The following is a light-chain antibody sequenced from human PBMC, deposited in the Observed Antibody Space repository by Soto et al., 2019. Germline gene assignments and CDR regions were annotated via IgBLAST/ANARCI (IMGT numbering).Light chain of an antibody. V-gene: IGLV1-40*01. CDR2: GNS. Sequence: QSVLTQPPSVSGAPGQRVTISCTGSSSNIGAGYDVHWYQQVPGTAPKLLIHGNSNRPSGVPDRFSGSKSGISASLAITGLQAEDEAEYYCQSYDSSLSGSLFGGGTKLTVL. CDR1: SSNIGAGYD. J-gene: IGLJ2*01. CDR3: QSYDSSLSGSL.